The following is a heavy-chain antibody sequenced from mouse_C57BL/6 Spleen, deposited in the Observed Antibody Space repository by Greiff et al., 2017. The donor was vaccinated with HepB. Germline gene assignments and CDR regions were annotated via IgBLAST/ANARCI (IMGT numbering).Heavy chain of an antibody. V-gene: IGHV2-5*01. CDR1: GFSLTSYG. CDR2: IWRGGST. Sequence: VQLQQSGPGLVQPSQCLSITCTVSGFSLTSYGVHWVRQSPGKGLEWLGVIWRGGSTDYNAAVMSRLSITKDNSKSQVFFKMNSLQADDTAIYYCAKNLVTTNWYFDVWGTGTTVTVSS. J-gene: IGHJ1*03. CDR3: AKNLVTTNWYFDV. D-gene: IGHD2-5*01.